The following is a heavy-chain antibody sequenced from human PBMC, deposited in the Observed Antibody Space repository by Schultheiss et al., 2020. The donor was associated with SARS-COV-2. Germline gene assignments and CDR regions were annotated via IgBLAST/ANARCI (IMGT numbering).Heavy chain of an antibody. J-gene: IGHJ6*02. D-gene: IGHD4-23*01. CDR3: ARGRHRSYAVVNLYYGLDV. CDR1: GGSFSGYH. V-gene: IGHV4-34*01. Sequence: SETLSLTCAVYGGSFSGYHWSWIRQPPGKGLEWIGEIDHSGHTNHNPSLKSRVTISVHTSMNRFSLKLSSVTAADTAVYYCARGRHRSYAVVNLYYGLDVWGQGTTVTVSS. CDR2: IDHSGHT.